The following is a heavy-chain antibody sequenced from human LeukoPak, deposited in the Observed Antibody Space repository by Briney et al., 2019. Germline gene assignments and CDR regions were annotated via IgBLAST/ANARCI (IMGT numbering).Heavy chain of an antibody. J-gene: IGHJ5*02. CDR2: IYHTGNT. CDR1: GASITSGDYS. V-gene: IGHV4-30-2*01. CDR3: ARGFFLRGNSGSWFDP. D-gene: IGHD3-10*01. Sequence: PSQTLSLTCAVSGASITSGDYSWNWMRQPPGKGLEWIGYIYHTGNTYYNPSLKSRVTISVDRSKNQFSLKLTSVTAADTAVYYCARGFFLRGNSGSWFDPWGQGTLVTVSS.